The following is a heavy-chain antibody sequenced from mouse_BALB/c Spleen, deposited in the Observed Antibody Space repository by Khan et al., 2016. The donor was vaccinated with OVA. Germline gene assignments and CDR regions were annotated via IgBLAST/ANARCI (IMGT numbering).Heavy chain of an antibody. D-gene: IGHD1-1*01. J-gene: IGHJ2*01. CDR1: GYSFTGYF. CDR3: TRIYRSDFDY. V-gene: IGHV1-20*02. CDR2: INPHIGET. Sequence: VQLKQSGPELVRPGASVKISCKASGYSFTGYFMNWVMQSHGKSLEWIGRINPHIGETFYNQRFKDKATLTADESSSTAHMELRSLASEDPAVYYCTRIYRSDFDYWGQGTTLTVSS.